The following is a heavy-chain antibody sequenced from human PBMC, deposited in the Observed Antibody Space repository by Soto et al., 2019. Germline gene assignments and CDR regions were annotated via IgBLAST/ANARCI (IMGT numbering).Heavy chain of an antibody. J-gene: IGHJ4*02. D-gene: IGHD3-10*01. Sequence: GESLKISCKGSGYSFTSYWISWVRQMPGKGLEWMGRIDPSDSYTNYSPSFQGHVTISADKSISTAYLQWSSLKASDTAMYFCARHPITMVRGVITNFDYWGQGTLVTVSS. CDR3: ARHPITMVRGVITNFDY. V-gene: IGHV5-10-1*01. CDR2: IDPSDSYT. CDR1: GYSFTSYW.